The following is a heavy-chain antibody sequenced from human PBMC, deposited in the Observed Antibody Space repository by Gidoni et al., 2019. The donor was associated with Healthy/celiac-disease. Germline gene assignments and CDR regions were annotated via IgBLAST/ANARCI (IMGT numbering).Heavy chain of an antibody. CDR2: ISSSSSTI. Sequence: EVQLVESGGGLVQPGGSLRLSCAASGFTFSSYIMNWVRQAPGKGLEWVSYISSSSSTIYYADSVKGRFTISRDNAKNSLYLQMNSLRDEDTAVYYCAREEPTDQPHICGGDCYPPGYYGMDVWGQGTTVTVSS. V-gene: IGHV3-48*02. CDR3: AREEPTDQPHICGGDCYPPGYYGMDV. CDR1: GFTFSSYI. J-gene: IGHJ6*02. D-gene: IGHD2-21*02.